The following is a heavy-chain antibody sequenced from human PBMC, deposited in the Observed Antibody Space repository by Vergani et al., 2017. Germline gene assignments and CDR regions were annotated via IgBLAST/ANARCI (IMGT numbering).Heavy chain of an antibody. CDR3: SFIGGIVGAQIDY. CDR2: IYYSGST. V-gene: IGHV4-39*01. CDR1: GGSISSSSYY. J-gene: IGHJ4*02. Sequence: QLQLQESGPGLVKPSETLSLTCTVSGGSISSSSYYWGWIRQPPGNGLEWIGSIYYSGSTYYNPSLKSRVTISVDTSKNQFSLKLSSVTAADTAVYYCSFIGGIVGAQIDYWGQGTLVTVSS. D-gene: IGHD1-26*01.